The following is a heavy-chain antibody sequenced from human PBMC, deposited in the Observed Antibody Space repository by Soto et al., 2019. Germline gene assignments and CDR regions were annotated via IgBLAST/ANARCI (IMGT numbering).Heavy chain of an antibody. CDR3: ERGGIVAVPAALSSYHDYTNYRFDS. Sequence: QVQLAQSGAEVRKPGSSVKVSCGASGGSFSDFAFSWVRQAPGQGLEWMGGIIPMFAASKYAQRLQDRVTITADESTNTVYLALSSLTSDDTATYYGERGGIVAVPAALSSYHDYTNYRFDSWGQGTLVTVSS. J-gene: IGHJ4*02. CDR1: GGSFSDFA. V-gene: IGHV1-69*01. CDR2: IIPMFAAS. D-gene: IGHD2-15*01.